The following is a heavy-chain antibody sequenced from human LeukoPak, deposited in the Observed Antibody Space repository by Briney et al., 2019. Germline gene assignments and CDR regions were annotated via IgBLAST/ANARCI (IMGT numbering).Heavy chain of an antibody. CDR3: ARLPNGYFYYMDV. D-gene: IGHD6-13*01. V-gene: IGHV5-51*01. Sequence: GESLKISCKGSGFRFASYWIAWVRQMPGKGLEWMGIIYPGDSDTRYSPSFQGQVTISADKSISTAYLQWSSLKASDTAMYYCARLPNGYFYYMDVWGKGTTVTVSS. CDR2: IYPGDSDT. CDR1: GFRFASYW. J-gene: IGHJ6*03.